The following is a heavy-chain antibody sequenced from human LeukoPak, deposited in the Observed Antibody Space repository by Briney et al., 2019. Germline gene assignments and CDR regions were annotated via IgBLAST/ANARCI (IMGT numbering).Heavy chain of an antibody. CDR3: ARGMRIAVAGYWFDP. V-gene: IGHV4-59*01. Sequence: SETLSLTCTVSGGSIDTFFWTWIRQPPGKGLEWIGYVSYAGTSYNPSLKSRLTISLDTSKTQFFLNLTSVTAADTGVYYSARGMRIAVAGYWFDPWGQGTLVTVSS. J-gene: IGHJ5*02. CDR2: VSYAGT. D-gene: IGHD6-19*01. CDR1: GGSIDTFF.